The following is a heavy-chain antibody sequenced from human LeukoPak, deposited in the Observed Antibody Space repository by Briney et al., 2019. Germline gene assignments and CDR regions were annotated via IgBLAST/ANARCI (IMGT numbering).Heavy chain of an antibody. CDR3: ARRGKQWLVMRGAFDI. J-gene: IGHJ3*02. Sequence: SETLSLTCTVSGGSISSYYWSWIRQPPGKGLEWIGYIYYSGSTNYNPSLKSRVTISVDTSKNQFSLKLSSVTAADTAVYYCARRGKQWLVMRGAFDIWGQGTMVTVSS. CDR2: IYYSGST. D-gene: IGHD6-19*01. CDR1: GGSISSYY. V-gene: IGHV4-59*01.